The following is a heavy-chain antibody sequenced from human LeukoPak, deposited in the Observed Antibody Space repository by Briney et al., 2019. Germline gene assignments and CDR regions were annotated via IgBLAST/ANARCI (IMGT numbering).Heavy chain of an antibody. J-gene: IGHJ4*02. CDR3: AKSDYGYSFDS. CDR2: VTGSGANS. Sequence: GGSLRLSCVASGFPFSTYAMNWVRQAPGKGLEWVSAVTGSGANSYYADSVKGRFSVSRDNSKNMVYLQMSSLRAEDTALYYCAKSDYGYSFDSWGQGTLVTVSS. CDR1: GFPFSTYA. V-gene: IGHV3-23*01. D-gene: IGHD4-17*01.